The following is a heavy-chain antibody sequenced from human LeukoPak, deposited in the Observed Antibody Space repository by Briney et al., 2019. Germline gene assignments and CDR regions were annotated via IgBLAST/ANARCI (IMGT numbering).Heavy chain of an antibody. J-gene: IGHJ4*02. CDR1: GGSISSGGYY. CDR2: ISYSGST. Sequence: SSETLSLTCTVSGGSISSGGYYWSWIRQPPGKGLEYIGSISYSGSTYYNPSLKSRVTISVDTSKNQFSLKLTSVIATDTAEYYCARLRIAEPLDHWGQGTLVTVSS. D-gene: IGHD1-26*01. V-gene: IGHV4-39*01. CDR3: ARLRIAEPLDH.